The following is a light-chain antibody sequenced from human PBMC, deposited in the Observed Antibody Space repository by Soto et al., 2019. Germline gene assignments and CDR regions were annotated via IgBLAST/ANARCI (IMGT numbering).Light chain of an antibody. Sequence: AIQMTQSPSSLSASVGDRVTITCRASQDIRSDLGCYQQQPGTAPKLLIHGASSLQSGVSSRFSGSGSGTDFILTISSLQPEDSAVYYCLQHNNYPWTFGQGTKVEIK. CDR2: GAS. J-gene: IGKJ1*01. V-gene: IGKV1-6*01. CDR3: LQHNNYPWT. CDR1: QDIRSD.